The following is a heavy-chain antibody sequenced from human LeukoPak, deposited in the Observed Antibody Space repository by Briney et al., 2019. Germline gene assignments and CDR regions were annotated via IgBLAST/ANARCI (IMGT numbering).Heavy chain of an antibody. CDR1: GYSFTSYW. D-gene: IGHD5-18*01. CDR3: ARQRFRGYSYGFPDY. CDR2: IYPGDSDT. J-gene: IGHJ4*02. V-gene: IGHV5-51*01. Sequence: GESLKISCKGSGYSFTSYWISWVRQMPGKGLEWMGIIYPGDSDTRYSPSFQGQVTISADKSISTAYLQWSSLKASDTAMYYCARQRFRGYSYGFPDYWGQGTLVTVSS.